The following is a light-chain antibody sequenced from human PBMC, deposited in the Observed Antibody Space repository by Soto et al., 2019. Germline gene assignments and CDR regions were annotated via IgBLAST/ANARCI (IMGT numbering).Light chain of an antibody. CDR1: QSVSSSY. CDR2: GVS. V-gene: IGKV3-20*01. J-gene: IGKJ2*01. CDR3: QQYGTSPQT. Sequence: EIVLTQSPGILSLSPGERATLSCRASQSVSSSYLAWYQQKLGQAPRLLIYGVSSRATGIPDRFSGSGSGTDFTLTISRLEPEDFAVYYCQQYGTSPQTFGQGTKLEIK.